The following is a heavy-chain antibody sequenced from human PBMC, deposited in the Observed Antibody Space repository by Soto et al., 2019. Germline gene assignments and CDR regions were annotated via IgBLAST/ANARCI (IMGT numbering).Heavy chain of an antibody. CDR3: ARNISLSGQDWFDP. V-gene: IGHV4-38-2*02. CDR2: IYSSGST. Sequence: PSEPLSLTCSVSHYSITNWDYCACIRQPPGKGLEWIGSIYSSGSTYYNPSFKSRLTISVDPSKNQFSLKLTSVTAADTAVYFCARNISLSGQDWFDPWGQGTLVTVSS. D-gene: IGHD6-25*01. CDR1: HYSITNWDY. J-gene: IGHJ5*02.